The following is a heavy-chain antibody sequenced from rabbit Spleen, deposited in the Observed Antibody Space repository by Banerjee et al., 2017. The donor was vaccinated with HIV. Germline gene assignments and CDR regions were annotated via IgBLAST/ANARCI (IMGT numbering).Heavy chain of an antibody. CDR1: GFDFSSSY. D-gene: IGHD1-1*01. CDR3: ASSHPYPSTSGDDFLFNL. CDR2: IYTGDGST. V-gene: IGHV1S7*01. Sequence: QLKETGGGLVQPGGSLALSCKASGFDFSSSYLNWVRQAPRKGLEWIGIIYTGDGSTDYASWVNGRFTISSDNAQNTVDLQMNSLTAADTATYFCASSHPYPSTSGDDFLFNLWGPGTLVTVS. J-gene: IGHJ4*01.